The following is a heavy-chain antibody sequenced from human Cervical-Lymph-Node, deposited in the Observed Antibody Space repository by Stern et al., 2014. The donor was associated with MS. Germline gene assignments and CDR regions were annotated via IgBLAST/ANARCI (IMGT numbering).Heavy chain of an antibody. CDR3: ARDRGSHSDY. CDR1: GYSFTAYF. CDR2: ISTDTGGA. J-gene: IGHJ4*02. V-gene: IGHV1-2*02. Sequence: VQLVQSGAEVKKPGASVKVSCKASGYSFTAYFLHWVRQAPGQGLEWMGWISTDTGGANYAQRFQGRVTMTRDTSISTTYMELSRLRSDDTAVYYCARDRGSHSDYWGQGTLVTVSS. D-gene: IGHD1-26*01.